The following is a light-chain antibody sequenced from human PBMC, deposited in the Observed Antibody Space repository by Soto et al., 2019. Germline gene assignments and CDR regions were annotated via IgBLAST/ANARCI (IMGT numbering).Light chain of an antibody. CDR3: SSFTTIATWV. J-gene: IGLJ3*02. CDR2: EVN. V-gene: IGLV2-14*01. CDR1: SSDVGDRNY. Sequence: QSALTQPASVSGSPGQSITMSCTGTSSDVGDRNYVSWYQQHPGKAPKLIIYEVNNRPSGVSNRFSGSKSGNTASLTISGLQAEDEADYYCSSFTTIATWVFGGGTKLTVL.